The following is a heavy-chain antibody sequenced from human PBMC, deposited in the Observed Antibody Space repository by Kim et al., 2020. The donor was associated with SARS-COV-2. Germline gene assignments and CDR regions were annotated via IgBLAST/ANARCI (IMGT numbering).Heavy chain of an antibody. D-gene: IGHD6-19*01. V-gene: IGHV1-3*01. Sequence: ASVKVSCKASGYTFTNYAIYWVRQAPGQRLEWMGWINSGNDNTKYSQKFQGRVTITRDTSATTVYMELSSLRSEDTAVYYCARGHQAVAGSGGDYWGQGTLVTVSS. CDR3: ARGHQAVAGSGGDY. J-gene: IGHJ4*02. CDR2: INSGNDNT. CDR1: GYTFTNYA.